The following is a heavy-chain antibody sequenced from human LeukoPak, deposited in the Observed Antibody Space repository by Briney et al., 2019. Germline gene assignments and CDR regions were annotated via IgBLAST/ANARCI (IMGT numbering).Heavy chain of an antibody. Sequence: ETLSLTCAVYGGSFSGYYWSWVRQAPGKGLEWVSAISGSGGSTYYADSVKGRFTISRDNSKSTLYLQMNSLRAEDTAVYYCAAQQQLHYYYYMDVWGKGTTVTISS. J-gene: IGHJ6*03. D-gene: IGHD6-13*01. V-gene: IGHV3-23*01. CDR2: ISGSGGST. CDR1: GGSFSGYY. CDR3: AAQQQLHYYYYMDV.